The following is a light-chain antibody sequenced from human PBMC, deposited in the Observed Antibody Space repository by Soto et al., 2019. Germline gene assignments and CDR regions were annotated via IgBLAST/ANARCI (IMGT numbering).Light chain of an antibody. CDR1: SSNIGAGYD. CDR2: GNG. V-gene: IGLV1-40*01. Sequence: QAVLTQPRAVSGAPGQRVTISCTGSSSNIGAGYDVHWYQQLPGTAPKLLIYGNGNRPSGVPDRFSGSKSGTSASLAITGLQAEDEADYYCQSYDSSLSGSEVFGTGTKVTVL. CDR3: QSYDSSLSGSEV. J-gene: IGLJ1*01.